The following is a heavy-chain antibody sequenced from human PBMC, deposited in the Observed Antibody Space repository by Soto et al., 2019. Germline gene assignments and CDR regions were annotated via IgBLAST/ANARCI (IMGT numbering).Heavy chain of an antibody. Sequence: PGESLKISCAASGFTFSGHTINWVRQAPGKGLEWVSSVSSSSSYIYYADSVKGRFTVSRDNAEKSLYLQMNSLRAEDTAMYYCARCMGFDGSGYAFFDSWGQGTLVTVSS. V-gene: IGHV3-21*01. CDR1: GFTFSGHT. D-gene: IGHD3-10*01. CDR2: VSSSSSYI. CDR3: ARCMGFDGSGYAFFDS. J-gene: IGHJ4*02.